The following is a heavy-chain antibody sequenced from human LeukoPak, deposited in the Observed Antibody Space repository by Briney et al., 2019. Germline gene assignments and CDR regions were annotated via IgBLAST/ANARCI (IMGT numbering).Heavy chain of an antibody. Sequence: GGSLRLSCAAPGFTFNSYTMNWVRQAPGKGLESVSSIRSNSRGINYADSVKGRFTISRDNDKNTVFLEMNSLRAEDTAVYYCARDGASIDDQYYGLDVRGQGTTVTVSS. V-gene: IGHV3-21*06. CDR1: GFTFNSYT. CDR3: ARDGASIDDQYYGLDV. CDR2: IRSNSRGI. D-gene: IGHD1-1*01. J-gene: IGHJ6*02.